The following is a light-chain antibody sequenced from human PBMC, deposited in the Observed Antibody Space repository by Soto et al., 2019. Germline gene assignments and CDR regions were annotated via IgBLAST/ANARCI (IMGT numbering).Light chain of an antibody. J-gene: IGLJ2*01. CDR3: SSYAGSNNVV. Sequence: QSALTQPPSASGSPGQSVTISCTGTSSDVGGYNYVSWYQQYPGKAPKLMIYEVSKRPSGVPDRFSGSKSGNTASLSVSGRQAEDEADYYCSSYAGSNNVVFGGGTKLTVL. CDR1: SSDVGGYNY. V-gene: IGLV2-8*01. CDR2: EVS.